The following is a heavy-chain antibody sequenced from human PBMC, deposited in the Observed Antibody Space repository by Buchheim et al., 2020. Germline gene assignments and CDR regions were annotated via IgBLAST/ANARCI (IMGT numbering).Heavy chain of an antibody. CDR1: GFTFSDFG. CDR2: ISYDGSHE. CDR3: AKGVYTEYYYGIDV. V-gene: IGHV3-30*18. Sequence: QLQLVESGGGVVQPGRSLRLSCAASGFTFSDFGMPWVRPAPGKGLEWVAVISYDGSHEYSADSAKGRFTLSRDTSRTTLYLQMNSLRAEDTAVYYCAKGVYTEYYYGIDVWGQGTT. D-gene: IGHD2-2*02. J-gene: IGHJ6*02.